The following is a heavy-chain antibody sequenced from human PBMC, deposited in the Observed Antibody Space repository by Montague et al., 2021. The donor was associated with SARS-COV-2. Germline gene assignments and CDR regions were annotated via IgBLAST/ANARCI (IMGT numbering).Heavy chain of an antibody. V-gene: IGHV3-13*04. CDR2: IGTAGDT. CDR3: ARGDSDSSGYYYYFDY. Sequence: SLRLSCAASGFTFSSYDMHWVRQATGKSLEWVSAIGTAGDTYYPGSVKGRFTISRENAKNSLYLQMNSLRAGDTAVYYCARGDSDSSGYYYYFDYWGQGTLVTVSS. CDR1: GFTFSSYD. J-gene: IGHJ4*02. D-gene: IGHD3-22*01.